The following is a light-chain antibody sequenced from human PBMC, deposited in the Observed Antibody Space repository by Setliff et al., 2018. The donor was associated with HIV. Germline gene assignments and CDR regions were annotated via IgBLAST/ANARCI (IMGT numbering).Light chain of an antibody. J-gene: IGLJ1*01. Sequence: QSVLTQPRSVSGSPGQSVTISCTGTSSDVGGYNYVSWYQQHPGKAPKLMIYDVSERPSGVPDRFSGSKSANTASLTISGLQADDEADYYCCSYAGSYTFYVFGTGTKVTVL. CDR1: SSDVGGYNY. V-gene: IGLV2-11*01. CDR3: CSYAGSYTFYV. CDR2: DVS.